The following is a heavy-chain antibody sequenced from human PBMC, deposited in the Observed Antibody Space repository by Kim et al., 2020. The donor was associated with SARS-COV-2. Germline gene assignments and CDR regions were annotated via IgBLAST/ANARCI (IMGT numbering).Heavy chain of an antibody. J-gene: IGHJ4*02. CDR1: GFAFTISW. CDR2: INQDGGEK. D-gene: IGHD7-27*01. Sequence: GGSLRLSCAASGFAFTISWIHWVRQAPGKGLELVATINQDGGEKYYVDSVKGRFTISRDNAKNSLYLQMNSLRAEDTAVYYCVRGLGWYFGYWGQGTLVTVSS. CDR3: VRGLGWYFGY. V-gene: IGHV3-7*01.